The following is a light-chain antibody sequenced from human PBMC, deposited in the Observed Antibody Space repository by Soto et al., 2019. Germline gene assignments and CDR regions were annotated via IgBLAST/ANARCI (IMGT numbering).Light chain of an antibody. Sequence: EIVMTQSPATLSVSPGERATLSCRASQSVSSNLAWYQQKPSQAPRLLIYGASTRATGIPARFSGSGSGTEFTLTISGLQSEDFAVYYCQQYNNWPPTFGQGTKLEIK. CDR1: QSVSSN. J-gene: IGKJ2*01. CDR2: GAS. CDR3: QQYNNWPPT. V-gene: IGKV3-15*01.